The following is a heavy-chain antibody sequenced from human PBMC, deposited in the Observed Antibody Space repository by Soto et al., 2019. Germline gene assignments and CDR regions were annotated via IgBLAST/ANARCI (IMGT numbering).Heavy chain of an antibody. CDR2: IDPSDSYT. CDR1: GYSFTSYW. V-gene: IGHV5-10-1*01. Sequence: PGESLKISCKGSGYSFTSYWISWVRQMPGKGLEWMGRIDPSDSYTNYSPSFQGHVTISADKSISTAYLQWSSLKASDTAMYYCARRYSGGYYVEGGFDYWGQGTLVTVSS. D-gene: IGHD1-26*01. CDR3: ARRYSGGYYVEGGFDY. J-gene: IGHJ4*02.